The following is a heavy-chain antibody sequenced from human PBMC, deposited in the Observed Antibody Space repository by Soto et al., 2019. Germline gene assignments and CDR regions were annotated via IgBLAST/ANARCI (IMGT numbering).Heavy chain of an antibody. V-gene: IGHV5-10-1*01. J-gene: IGHJ4*02. CDR3: ARGPGGVVVPAATHYFDY. CDR1: GYSFTSYW. Sequence: PGESLKISCKGSGYSFTSYWISWVRQMPGKGLEWMGRIDPSDSYTNYSPSFQGHVTISADKSISTAYLQWSSLKASDTAMYYCARGPGGVVVPAATHYFDYWGQGTLVTVSS. CDR2: IDPSDSYT. D-gene: IGHD2-2*01.